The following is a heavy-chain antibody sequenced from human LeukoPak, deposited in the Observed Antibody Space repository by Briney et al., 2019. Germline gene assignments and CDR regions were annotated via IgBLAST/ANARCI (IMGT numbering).Heavy chain of an antibody. CDR2: IYTSGST. D-gene: IGHD5-12*01. CDR1: GGSISSGSNY. J-gene: IGHJ4*02. V-gene: IGHV4-61*02. CDR3: ARGRGDIVATTPYYFDY. Sequence: PSQTLSLTCTVSGGSISSGSNYWSWIRQPAGKGLEWIGRIYTSGSTNYNPSLKSRVTISVDTSKNQFSLKLSSVTAADTAVYYCARGRGDIVATTPYYFDYWGQGTLVTVSS.